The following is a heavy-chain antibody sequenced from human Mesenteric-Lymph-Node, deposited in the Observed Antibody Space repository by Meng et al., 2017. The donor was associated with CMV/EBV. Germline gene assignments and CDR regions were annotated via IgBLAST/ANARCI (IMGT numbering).Heavy chain of an antibody. CDR2: IYYSGST. Sequence: GSLRPSCTVSGGSISSYYWSWIRQPPGKGLEWIGYIYYSGSTNYNPSLKSRVTISVDTSKNQFSLKLSSVTAADTAVYYCASFDYWGQGTLVTVSS. J-gene: IGHJ4*02. CDR1: GGSISSYY. CDR3: ASFDY. V-gene: IGHV4-59*01.